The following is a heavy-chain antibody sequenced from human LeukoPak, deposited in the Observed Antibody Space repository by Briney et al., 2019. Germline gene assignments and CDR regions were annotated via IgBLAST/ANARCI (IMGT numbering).Heavy chain of an antibody. Sequence: GGSLRLSCAASGFTFSSYAMSWVRQAPGKGLEWVSAISGSGGSTYYADSVKGRFTISRDNSKNTLYLQMNSLRAEDTAVYYCANLGYCSSTSCYEGPFWYFDLWGRGTLVTVSS. CDR1: GFTFSSYA. J-gene: IGHJ2*01. CDR2: ISGSGGST. V-gene: IGHV3-23*01. CDR3: ANLGYCSSTSCYEGPFWYFDL. D-gene: IGHD2-2*01.